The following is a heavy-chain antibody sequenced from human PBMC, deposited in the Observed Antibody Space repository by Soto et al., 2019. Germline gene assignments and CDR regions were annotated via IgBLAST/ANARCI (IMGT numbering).Heavy chain of an antibody. CDR2: ISYDGNKS. J-gene: IGHJ4*02. D-gene: IGHD3-3*02. CDR3: AKSILATVGTYFVH. V-gene: IGHV3-30*18. Sequence: QVQLVESGGGVVQPGRSLRLSCAASGFTFSTYGMHWVRQAPGKGLEWVSFISYDGNKSYYAGSVKGRFSISRDNSKNTLCLQMNNLRPDDTAVYFCAKSILATVGTYFVHWGQGTVVTVSS. CDR1: GFTFSTYG.